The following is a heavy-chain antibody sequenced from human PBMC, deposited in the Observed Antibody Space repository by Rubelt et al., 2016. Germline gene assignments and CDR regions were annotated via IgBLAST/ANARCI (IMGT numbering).Heavy chain of an antibody. CDR2: IYYSGST. V-gene: IGHV4-39*01. CDR3: ASDSSSSGVFYYYGMDV. CDR1: GGSISSSSYY. Sequence: QLQLQESGPGLAKPSETLSLTCTVSGGSISSSSYYWGWIRQPPGKGLEWIGSIYYSGSTYYNPSLKCRVTISVDTSKNQFSPKLSSVTSADTAVYYWASDSSSSGVFYYYGMDVWGQGTTVTVSS. J-gene: IGHJ6*02. D-gene: IGHD6-6*01.